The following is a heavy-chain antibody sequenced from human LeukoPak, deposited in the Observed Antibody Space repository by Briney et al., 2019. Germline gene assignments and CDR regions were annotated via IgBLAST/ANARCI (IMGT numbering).Heavy chain of an antibody. CDR2: IYSGGST. CDR3: ARGPPRSSGHYYTGYYYMDV. J-gene: IGHJ6*03. CDR1: GFTVSSNY. V-gene: IGHV3-53*01. D-gene: IGHD3-22*01. Sequence: KAGGSLRLSCAASGFTVSSNYMSWVRQAPGKGLEWVSVIYSGGSTYYADSVKGRFTISRDNSKNTLYLQINSLRAEDTAVYYCARGPPRSSGHYYTGYYYMDVWGKGTTVTISS.